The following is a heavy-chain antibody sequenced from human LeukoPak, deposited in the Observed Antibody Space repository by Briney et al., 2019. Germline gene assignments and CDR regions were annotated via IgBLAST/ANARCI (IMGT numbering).Heavy chain of an antibody. CDR1: GFTFSSYA. V-gene: IGHV3-23*01. CDR2: VSGSGGST. J-gene: IGHJ4*02. Sequence: GGSLRLSCAASGFTFSSYAMSWVRQAPGEGLEWVSAVSGSGGSTYYADSVKGRFTISRDNSKNTLYLQMNSLRAEDTAVYYCAKYEAQGGWYSEFDYWGQGTLVTVSS. CDR3: AKYEAQGGWYSEFDY. D-gene: IGHD6-19*01.